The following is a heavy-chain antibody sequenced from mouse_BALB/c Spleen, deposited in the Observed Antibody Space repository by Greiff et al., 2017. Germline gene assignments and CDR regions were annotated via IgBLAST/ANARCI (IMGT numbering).Heavy chain of an antibody. CDR3: ARGGLRLLFDY. CDR1: GFTFSSYA. D-gene: IGHD1-2*01. V-gene: IGHV5-6-5*01. Sequence: EVKLMESGGGLVKPGGSLKLSCAASGFTFSSYAMSWVRQTPEKRLEWVASISSGGSTYYPDSVKGRFTISRDNARNILYLQMSSLRSEDTAMYYCARGGLRLLFDYWGQGTTLTVSS. CDR2: ISSGGST. J-gene: IGHJ2*01.